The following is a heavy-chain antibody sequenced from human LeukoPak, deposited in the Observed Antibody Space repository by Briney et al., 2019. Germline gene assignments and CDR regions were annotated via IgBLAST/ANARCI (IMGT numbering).Heavy chain of an antibody. J-gene: IGHJ4*02. CDR1: GGSFSGYY. CDR3: ARTRGYAFDY. D-gene: IGHD5-18*01. CDR2: INHSGST. Sequence: SETLSLTCAVYGGSFSGYYWSWIRQPPGKGLEWIGEINHSGSTNYNPSLKSRGTISVDTSKNQFSLKLSSVTAADTAVYYCARTRGYAFDYWGQGTLVTVSS. V-gene: IGHV4-34*01.